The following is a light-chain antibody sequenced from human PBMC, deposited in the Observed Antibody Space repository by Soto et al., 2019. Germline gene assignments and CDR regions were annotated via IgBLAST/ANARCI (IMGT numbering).Light chain of an antibody. V-gene: IGKV1-5*01. CDR1: QSISRW. CDR3: QHYNSYLEA. CDR2: DAS. Sequence: EIKMSLSPATLSASVGDRVTIPCRASQSISRWLAWYQQKPGKAPQALIYDASSLKSGVPSRFSGNGSGTDFTLTISSLQPEDFATYYCQHYNSYLEAFGQGTKVDI. J-gene: IGKJ1*01.